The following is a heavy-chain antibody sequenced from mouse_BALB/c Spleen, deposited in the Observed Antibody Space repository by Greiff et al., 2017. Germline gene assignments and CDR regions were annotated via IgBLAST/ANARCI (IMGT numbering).Heavy chain of an antibody. CDR2: ISCYNGAT. CDR3: ASAPLKYGNYDYAMDY. D-gene: IGHD2-10*02. CDR1: GYSFTGYY. J-gene: IGHJ4*01. V-gene: IGHV1S34*01. Sequence: LVKTGASVKISCKASGYSFTGYYMHWVKQSHGKSLEWIGYISCYNGATSYNQKFKGKATFTVDTSSSTAYMQFNSLTSEDSAVYYCASAPLKYGNYDYAMDYWGQGTSVTVSS.